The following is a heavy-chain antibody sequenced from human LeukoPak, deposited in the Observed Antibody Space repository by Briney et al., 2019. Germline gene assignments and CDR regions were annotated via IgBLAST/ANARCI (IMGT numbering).Heavy chain of an antibody. CDR1: GGSISDYY. CDR3: ARDRYVVAN. D-gene: IGHD2-15*01. Sequence: SETLSLTCTVSGGSISDYYWSWIRQPPGMGLEWIGYIYYSGSTKYDPSLRSRVTISVDTSKNQFSLKVNSVTAADTAVYYCARDRYVVANWGQGTLVTVSS. CDR2: IYYSGST. V-gene: IGHV4-59*01. J-gene: IGHJ4*02.